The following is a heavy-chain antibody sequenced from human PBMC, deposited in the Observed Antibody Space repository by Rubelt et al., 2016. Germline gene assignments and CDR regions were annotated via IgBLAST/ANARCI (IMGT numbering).Heavy chain of an antibody. CDR3: ARVAHGWSPYNWFDP. CDR2: IYYSGST. Sequence: QLQLQESGPGLVKPSETLSLTCTVSGSISSSSYYWGWIRQPPGKGLEWIGSIYYSGSTYYNPSRKIRVTISVDKSKNQFSLKLSAVTAAYTAVYYCARVAHGWSPYNWFDPWGQGTLVTVSS. V-gene: IGHV4-39*01. J-gene: IGHJ5*02. D-gene: IGHD6-19*01. CDR1: GSISSSSYY.